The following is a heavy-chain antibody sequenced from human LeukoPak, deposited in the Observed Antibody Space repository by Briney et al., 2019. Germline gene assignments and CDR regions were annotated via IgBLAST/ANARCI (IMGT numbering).Heavy chain of an antibody. Sequence: GGSLRLSCAASEFTFSDYYMTWIRQAPGKGLEWVSYISSSGITIYYADSVKGRFTISRDNAKKSLYLGMNSLRAEDTAVYYCARDQYGLGYGSLFDYWGQGTLVTVSS. CDR1: EFTFSDYY. D-gene: IGHD3-10*01. CDR3: ARDQYGLGYGSLFDY. J-gene: IGHJ4*02. V-gene: IGHV3-11*01. CDR2: ISSSGITI.